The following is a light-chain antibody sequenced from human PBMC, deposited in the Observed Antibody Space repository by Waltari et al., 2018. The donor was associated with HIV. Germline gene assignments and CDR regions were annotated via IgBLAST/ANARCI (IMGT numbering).Light chain of an antibody. J-gene: IGKJ3*01. CDR2: GAS. V-gene: IGKV1-27*01. Sequence: DIQITQSPSSLSASVGDRVTITCRASRGIRNYSAWYQQRPGKVPKLLIYGASTLQSGVPSRFSCSGSGTDFTLTISSLQPEDVATYYCQKHNSVPQGFTFGPGTTVHIK. CDR1: RGIRNY. CDR3: QKHNSVPQGFT.